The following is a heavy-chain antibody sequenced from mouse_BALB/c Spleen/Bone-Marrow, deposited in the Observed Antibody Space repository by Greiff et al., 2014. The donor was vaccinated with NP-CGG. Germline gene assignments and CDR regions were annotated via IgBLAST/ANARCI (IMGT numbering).Heavy chain of an antibody. Sequence: VQLQQPGPELVKPGASMKISCKASGYSFTGYTMNWVKRSHGKNLEWIGLINPYNGGTSCNQKFKGKATLTVDKSSSTAYMELLSLTSEDSAVYYCARGDYYGYAMDYWGQGTSVTVSS. V-gene: IGHV1-18*01. D-gene: IGHD1-1*01. CDR3: ARGDYYGYAMDY. CDR2: INPYNGGT. J-gene: IGHJ4*01. CDR1: GYSFTGYT.